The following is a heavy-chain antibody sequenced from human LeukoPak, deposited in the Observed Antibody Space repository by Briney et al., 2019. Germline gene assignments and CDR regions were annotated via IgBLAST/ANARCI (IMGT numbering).Heavy chain of an antibody. CDR1: GGSISSYY. J-gene: IGHJ3*02. CDR3: ARGYCGGDCYDAFDI. V-gene: IGHV4-59*08. CDR2: IYYSGST. D-gene: IGHD2-21*02. Sequence: SETLSLTCTVSGGSISSYYWSWIRQPPGKGLEWIGYIYYSGSTNYNPSLKSRVTISVDTSKNQFSLKLSSVTAADTAVYYCARGYCGGDCYDAFDIWGQGTMVTVSS.